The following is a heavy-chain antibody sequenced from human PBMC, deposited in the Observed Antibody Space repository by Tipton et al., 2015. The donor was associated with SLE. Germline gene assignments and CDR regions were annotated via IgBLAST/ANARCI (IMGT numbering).Heavy chain of an antibody. Sequence: LRLSCTVSGGSISSYYWSWIRQPPGKGLEWIGDASYSGSTNYNPSLKSRVTMSVDTSKNQISLKLSSVTAADTAVYYCARDVAPAAVPLFEYWGQGTLVTVSS. D-gene: IGHD2-2*01. CDR3: ARDVAPAAVPLFEY. CDR2: ASYSGST. J-gene: IGHJ4*02. V-gene: IGHV4-59*01. CDR1: GGSISSYY.